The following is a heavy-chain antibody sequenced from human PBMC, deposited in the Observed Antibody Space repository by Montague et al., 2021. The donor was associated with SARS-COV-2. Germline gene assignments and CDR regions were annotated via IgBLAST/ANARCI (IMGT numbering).Heavy chain of an antibody. CDR1: GGSISSGSYY. D-gene: IGHD5-12*01. Sequence: TLSPTCTVSGGSISSGSYYWSWIRQPAGKGLEWIGRIHTSGTTDYSFSLKSRVTISVDTSKNQFSLKLTSVTAADTAVYYCARAHSGSWAHLDNWGQGSLVTVSS. CDR2: IHTSGTT. J-gene: IGHJ4*02. V-gene: IGHV4-61*02. CDR3: ARAHSGSWAHLDN.